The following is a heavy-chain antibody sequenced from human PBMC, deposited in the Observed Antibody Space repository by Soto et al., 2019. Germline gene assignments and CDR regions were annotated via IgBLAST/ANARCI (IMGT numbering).Heavy chain of an antibody. CDR3: AKALDSGYVDY. Sequence: QVQLVESGGGVVQPGRSLRLSCAASGVTFSSYGMHWVRQAPGKGLEWVALISYHGSNKYYADSVKGRFTISRDNSMNTLYLQVNSLRAEDTAVYYCAKALDSGYVDYWGQGTLVTVSS. J-gene: IGHJ4*02. CDR1: GVTFSSYG. D-gene: IGHD1-26*01. V-gene: IGHV3-30*18. CDR2: ISYHGSNK.